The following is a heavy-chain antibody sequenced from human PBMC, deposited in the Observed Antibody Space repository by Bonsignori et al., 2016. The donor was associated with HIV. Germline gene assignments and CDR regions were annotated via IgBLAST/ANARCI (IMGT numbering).Heavy chain of an antibody. Sequence: SETLSLTCAVYGGSFSGYYWNWIRQPPGKGLEWIGEINDSGSTNYNPSLKSRVTISVDTSKNQFSLKLSSVTAADTAVYYCARGHSSSSKVGDYWGRGTLVTVSS. V-gene: IGHV4-34*01. CDR2: INDSGST. J-gene: IGHJ4*02. CDR1: GGSFSGYY. D-gene: IGHD6-6*01. CDR3: ARGHSSSSKVGDY.